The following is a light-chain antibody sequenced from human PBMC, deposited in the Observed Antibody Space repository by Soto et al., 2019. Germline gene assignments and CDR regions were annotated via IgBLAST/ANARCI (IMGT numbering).Light chain of an antibody. J-gene: IGKJ2*01. CDR3: QQYNSYSGYT. CDR2: KAS. CDR1: QSISTW. V-gene: IGKV1-5*03. Sequence: DIQMTQSPSTLSASVGDRVTITCRASQSISTWLAWFQQQPGKAPKLLIYKASSLESGVPSRFSGSGSGTEFTLTISSLQPDDFATYYCQQYNSYSGYTFGQGTKLEI.